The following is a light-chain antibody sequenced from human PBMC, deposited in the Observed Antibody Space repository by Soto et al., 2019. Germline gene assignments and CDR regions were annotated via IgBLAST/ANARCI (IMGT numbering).Light chain of an antibody. V-gene: IGKV3-15*01. CDR3: QQYKDWPPYT. CDR1: QRISSN. CDR2: GAS. J-gene: IGKJ2*01. Sequence: EILMTQSQATLSFSPGERATLSCRASQRISSNVAWYQLKPGQAPRLLIYGASTRATGVPARFSGGGYGTEFTLTISSLQSEDFAVYFCQQYKDWPPYTFGQGTKLEIK.